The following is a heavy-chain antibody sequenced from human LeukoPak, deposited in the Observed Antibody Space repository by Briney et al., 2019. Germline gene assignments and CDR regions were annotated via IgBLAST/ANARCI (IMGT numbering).Heavy chain of an antibody. CDR2: TLYRSKWYN. CDR1: GDSVSISSAT. Sequence: QTLSLTFALSGDSVSISSATWNWIRQSPPRGLQWLGNTLYRSKWYNEDAVSVKGRITINPATSKNQFSLHLNSVTPEDTALYYCARGRFGSGEFGAFDIWGRGTVVTVSS. J-gene: IGHJ3*02. V-gene: IGHV6-1*01. CDR3: ARGRFGSGEFGAFDI. D-gene: IGHD1-14*01.